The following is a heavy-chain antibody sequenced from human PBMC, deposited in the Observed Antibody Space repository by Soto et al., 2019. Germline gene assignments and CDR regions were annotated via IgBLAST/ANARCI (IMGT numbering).Heavy chain of an antibody. CDR2: FSGIVDTK. CDR3: AKLAVTMIVVPIDY. D-gene: IGHD3-22*01. J-gene: IGHJ4*02. Sequence: GGSLRLSCAASGFTFSSYAMRWVRQAPGKGLECVSPFSGIVDTKYSASPVKGRFHISRDNSNNTLYLHMNSLRAEDTAVYYCAKLAVTMIVVPIDYWGQGTLVTVSS. V-gene: IGHV3-23*01. CDR1: GFTFSSYA.